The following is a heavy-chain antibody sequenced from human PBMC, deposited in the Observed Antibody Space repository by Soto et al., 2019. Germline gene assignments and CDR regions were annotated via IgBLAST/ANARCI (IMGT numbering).Heavy chain of an antibody. J-gene: IGHJ4*02. CDR2: ISYGGST. D-gene: IGHD5-18*01. CDR3: SRGILV. Sequence: QVQLQESGPGLVKPSQTLSLTCTVSGGSINSGGYCWSWIREHPGKGLDWIGCISYGGSTSYNPSVKSRVTISVDTSENRFSLKLTSVTAADTAVYYCSRGILVWGQGALITVSS. V-gene: IGHV4-31*03. CDR1: GGSINSGGYC.